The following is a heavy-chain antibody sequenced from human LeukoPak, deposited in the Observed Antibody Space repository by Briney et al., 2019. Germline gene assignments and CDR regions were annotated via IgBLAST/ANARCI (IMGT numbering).Heavy chain of an antibody. V-gene: IGHV3-30*18. J-gene: IGHJ4*02. CDR1: GFTFSSYG. Sequence: PGGSLRLSCAASGFTFSSYGMHWVRQAPGKGLEWVAVISYDGSNKYYADSVKGRFTISRDNSKNTLYLQMNSLRAEDTAVYYCAKGQILEGFDYWGQGTLVTVSS. CDR3: AKGQILEGFDY. CDR2: ISYDGSNK.